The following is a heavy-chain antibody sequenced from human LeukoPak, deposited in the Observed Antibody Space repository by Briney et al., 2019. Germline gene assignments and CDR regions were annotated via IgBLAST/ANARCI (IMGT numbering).Heavy chain of an antibody. CDR3: ARDGIVVVPAAMFY. J-gene: IGHJ4*02. V-gene: IGHV1-69*13. D-gene: IGHD2-2*01. Sequence: GSSVKVSCKASGGTFSSYAISWVRQAPGQGLEWMGGIIPIFGTANYAQKLQGRVTITADESTSTAYMELSSLRSEDTAVYYCARDGIVVVPAAMFYWGQGTLVTVSS. CDR2: IIPIFGTA. CDR1: GGTFSSYA.